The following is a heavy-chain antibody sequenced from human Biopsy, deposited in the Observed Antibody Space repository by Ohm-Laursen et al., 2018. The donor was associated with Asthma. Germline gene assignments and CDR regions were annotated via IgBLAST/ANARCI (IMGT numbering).Heavy chain of an antibody. J-gene: IGHJ6*02. CDR1: GYSLTDLS. V-gene: IGHV1-69*01. Sequence: SSVKVSCKVSGYSLTDLSMHWVRQAPGQGLEWLGGIMTVFGTTNYAQKFQGRVTITADESTSTAYMEVTSLRSEDTAIYYRARCQVGYSSGWSLLLKKIYYSGMDVWGQGTAVTVSS. CDR2: IMTVFGTT. D-gene: IGHD6-19*01. CDR3: ARCQVGYSSGWSLLLKKIYYSGMDV.